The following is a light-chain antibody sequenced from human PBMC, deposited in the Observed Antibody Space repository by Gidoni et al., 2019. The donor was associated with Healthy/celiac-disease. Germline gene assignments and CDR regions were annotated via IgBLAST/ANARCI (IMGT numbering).Light chain of an antibody. CDR1: QSISSY. V-gene: IGKV1-39*01. CDR2: AAS. Sequence: EIQMAQSPSSLSASVGDRVTITCRASQSISSYLNWYQQKPGKDPKLLIYAASSLQSGVPSRFSGSGSGTDFTLTISSLQPEDFATYYCQQSYSTPITFGQGTRLEIK. CDR3: QQSYSTPIT. J-gene: IGKJ5*01.